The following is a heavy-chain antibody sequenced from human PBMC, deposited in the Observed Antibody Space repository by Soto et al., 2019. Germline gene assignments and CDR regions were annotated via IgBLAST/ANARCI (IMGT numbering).Heavy chain of an antibody. J-gene: IGHJ6*02. V-gene: IGHV4-4*07. CDR2: VSSSGNT. Sequence: SETLSLTCTVSCDSLGNYYWFWIRQPVGKGLEWIGRVSSSGNTNANPTLNSRATMSIDTSKNQFSLRLRSVTAADTAVYYCARADYEILTGSYAMDVWGQGTTVTVSS. CDR3: ARADYEILTGSYAMDV. CDR1: CDSLGNYY. D-gene: IGHD3-9*01.